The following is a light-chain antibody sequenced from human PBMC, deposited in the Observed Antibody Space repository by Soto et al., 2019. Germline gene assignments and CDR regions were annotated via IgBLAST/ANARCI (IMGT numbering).Light chain of an antibody. Sequence: QSALTQPPSASESPGQSVTSSCTGTSSDVGGYNYVSWYQQHPGKAPKLMIYEVSKRPSGVPDRFSGSKSGNTASLTVSGLQAEDEADYYCSSYAGSNNLVVFGGGTNLTVL. V-gene: IGLV2-8*01. J-gene: IGLJ2*01. CDR2: EVS. CDR3: SSYAGSNNLVV. CDR1: SSDVGGYNY.